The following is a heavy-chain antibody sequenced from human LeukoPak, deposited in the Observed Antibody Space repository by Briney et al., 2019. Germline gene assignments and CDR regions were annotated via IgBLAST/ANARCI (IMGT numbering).Heavy chain of an antibody. CDR2: TGGSGTPI. CDR3: AREWVAVAAYSGGMDV. CDR1: GFTFSDFF. Sequence: GGSPRLSCAASGFTFSDFFMSWIRQAPGKGPEWVSYTGGSGTPIYYADSVKGRFTVSRDNAKNALYLQMNSLRADDTAVYYCAREWVAVAAYSGGMDVWGQGTTVTVSS. V-gene: IGHV3-11*01. D-gene: IGHD6-19*01. J-gene: IGHJ6*02.